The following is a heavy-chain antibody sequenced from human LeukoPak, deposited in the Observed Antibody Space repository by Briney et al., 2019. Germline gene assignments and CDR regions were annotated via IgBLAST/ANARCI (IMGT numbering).Heavy chain of an antibody. V-gene: IGHV4-30-4*08. CDR2: IYYSGST. D-gene: IGHD5-18*01. J-gene: IGHJ4*02. CDR1: GGSISSGDYY. Sequence: SQTLSLTCTVSGGSISSGDYYWSWIRQPPGKGLEWIGYIYYSGSTYYNPSLKSRVTISVDTSKNQFSLKLSTVTAADTAVYYCARAKSGGYSYGYYFDYWGQGTLVTVSS. CDR3: ARAKSGGYSYGYYFDY.